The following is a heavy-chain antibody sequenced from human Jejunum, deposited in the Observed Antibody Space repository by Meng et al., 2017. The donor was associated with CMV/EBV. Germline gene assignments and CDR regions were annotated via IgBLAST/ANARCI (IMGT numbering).Heavy chain of an antibody. V-gene: IGHV3-74*01. CDR1: FTFSSCW. Sequence: FTFSSCWMHWVRQAPGKGLVWVSRINSDGSSTSYADSVKGRFTISRDNAKNTLYLQMNSLRAEDTAVYYCARTYSSGWLGTFWDYWGQGILVTVSS. D-gene: IGHD6-19*01. CDR2: INSDGSST. J-gene: IGHJ4*02. CDR3: ARTYSSGWLGTFWDY.